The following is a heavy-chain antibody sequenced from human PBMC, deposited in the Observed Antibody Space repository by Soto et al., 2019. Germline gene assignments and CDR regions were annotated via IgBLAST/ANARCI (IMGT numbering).Heavy chain of an antibody. V-gene: IGHV3-73*01. CDR3: TSLRWGCSSTSCSRSGSYYYFDY. CDR1: GFTFSGSA. Sequence: GSLRLSWAASGFTFSGSAMHWVRQASGKGLEGGGRIRSKAKSYAKACAAAGKGRFTISREDSKNTRYLQMNRLKTEDTAVYYCTSLRWGCSSTSCSRSGSYYYFDYWGQGTLVTVSS. J-gene: IGHJ4*02. CDR2: IRSKAKSYAK. D-gene: IGHD2-2*01.